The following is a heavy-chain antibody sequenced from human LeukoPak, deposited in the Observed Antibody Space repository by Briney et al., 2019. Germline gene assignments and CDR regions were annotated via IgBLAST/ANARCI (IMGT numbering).Heavy chain of an antibody. CDR2: IYSGGST. CDR3: AGASWYYFDY. V-gene: IGHV3-53*01. D-gene: IGHD6-13*01. J-gene: IGHJ4*02. Sequence: PGGSLRLSCAASGFTFSDYYMSWVRQAPGKGLEWVSVIYSGGSTYYADSVKGRFTISRDNSKNTLYLQMNSLRAEDTAVYYCAGASWYYFDYWGQGTLVTVSS. CDR1: GFTFSDYY.